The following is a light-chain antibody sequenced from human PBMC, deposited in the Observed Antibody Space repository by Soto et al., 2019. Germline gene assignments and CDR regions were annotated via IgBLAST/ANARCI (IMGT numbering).Light chain of an antibody. Sequence: EIVLTQSPGTLSLSPGERATLSCRASQSFSSNYLAWYQQKPGQAPRLLMYGASGRATGIPDRFSGSGSGTDFTLTISRLEPEDVAVYYCQQYGSSPPYTFGQGTKLEIK. CDR1: QSFSSNY. J-gene: IGKJ2*01. V-gene: IGKV3-20*01. CDR2: GAS. CDR3: QQYGSSPPYT.